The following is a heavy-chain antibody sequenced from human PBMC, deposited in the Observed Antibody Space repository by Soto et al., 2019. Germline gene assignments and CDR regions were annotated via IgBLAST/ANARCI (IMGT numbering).Heavy chain of an antibody. D-gene: IGHD3-22*01. J-gene: IGHJ4*02. CDR2: INYSGST. V-gene: IGHV4-61*01. Sequence: QVQLQESGPGLVKPSETLSLTCTVSGGSVSSGSYYWTWMRQPPGQGLEWIGYINYSGSTSYNPSLKGRVAISVDTSKKQFSLKVSCGIAADTGVYYCARDCDTSGDYYFGYWGQGNLVNVSS. CDR3: ARDCDTSGDYYFGY. CDR1: GGSVSSGSYY.